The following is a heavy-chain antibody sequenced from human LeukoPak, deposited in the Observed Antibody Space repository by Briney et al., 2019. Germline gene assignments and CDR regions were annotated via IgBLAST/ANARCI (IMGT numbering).Heavy chain of an antibody. V-gene: IGHV3-23*01. CDR3: AKVGARGCSSSTCFIY. Sequence: GGSLRLSCAASGFTFSSYAMSWVRQAPGKGLEWVSAISGSGDTTYYADSVKGRFTISRDNSKNTLYLQMNSLRPEDTAVYYCAKVGARGCSSSTCFIYWGQGTLVTVSS. D-gene: IGHD2-2*01. J-gene: IGHJ4*02. CDR2: ISGSGDTT. CDR1: GFTFSSYA.